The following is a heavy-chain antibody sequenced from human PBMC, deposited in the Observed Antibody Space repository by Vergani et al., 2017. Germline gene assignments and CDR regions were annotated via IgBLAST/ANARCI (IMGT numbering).Heavy chain of an antibody. CDR2: ISGSGGST. V-gene: IGHV3-23*04. CDR3: AKDISSSERYLDF. Sequence: EVQLVESGGGLVQPGRSLTLSCAASGFTFSSYAMSWVRQAPGKGLEWVSAISGSGGSTYYADSVKGRFTISRDNSKNTLYLQMNSLRAEDTAVYYCAKDISSSERYLDFWGQGTLVTVSA. CDR1: GFTFSSYA. D-gene: IGHD6-13*01. J-gene: IGHJ4*02.